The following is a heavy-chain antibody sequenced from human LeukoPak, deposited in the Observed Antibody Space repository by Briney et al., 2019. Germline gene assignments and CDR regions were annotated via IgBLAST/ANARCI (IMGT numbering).Heavy chain of an antibody. V-gene: IGHV1-69*05. CDR1: GGTFSGYA. CDR3: ARAPYGVYSGDYYSYYMDV. J-gene: IGHJ6*03. D-gene: IGHD4/OR15-4a*01. Sequence: ASVTLSFTASGGTFSGYAVIWVRQAPGQGLEWVGGTDPLKYAQKLQGRVTFTTDESTSTAFMELSSLTSQDTAVYFCARAPYGVYSGDYYSYYMDVWGEGTTVTVSS. CDR2: TDPL.